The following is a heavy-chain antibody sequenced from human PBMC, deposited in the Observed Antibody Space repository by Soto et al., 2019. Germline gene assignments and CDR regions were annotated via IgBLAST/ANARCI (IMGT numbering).Heavy chain of an antibody. CDR2: INHSGST. D-gene: IGHD6-6*01. V-gene: IGHV4-34*01. J-gene: IGHJ5*02. CDR3: ARGRIAARPNWFDP. Sequence: SETLSLTCAVYGGSFSGYYWSWIRQPPGKGLEWIGEINHSGSTNYNPSLKSRVTISVDTSKNQFSLKLSSVTAADTAVYYCARGRIAARPNWFDPWGQGTLVTVSS. CDR1: GGSFSGYY.